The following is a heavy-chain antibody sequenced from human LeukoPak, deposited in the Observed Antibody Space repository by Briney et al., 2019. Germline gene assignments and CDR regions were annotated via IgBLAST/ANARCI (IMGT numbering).Heavy chain of an antibody. D-gene: IGHD5-24*01. CDR1: GFTFSSYA. CDR3: TRVGYIDEGIDY. V-gene: IGHV3-23*01. CDR2: ISGSGGST. Sequence: GGSLRLSCAASGFTFSSYAMSWVRQAPGKGLEWVSAISGSGGSTYYADSVKGRFTISRDNAKNSLYLQMNSLRAEDAAIYYCTRVGYIDEGIDYWGQGTLVTVSS. J-gene: IGHJ4*02.